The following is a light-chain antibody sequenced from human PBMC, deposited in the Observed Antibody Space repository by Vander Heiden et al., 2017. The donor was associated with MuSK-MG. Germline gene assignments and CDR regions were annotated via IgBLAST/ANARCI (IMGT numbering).Light chain of an antibody. V-gene: IGKV4-1*01. CDR3: QQYDATPYT. J-gene: IGKJ2*01. CDR2: WAS. CDR1: QSVLYSPNNKNY. Sequence: DIVMTQSPDSLAVSLGERATINCKSSQSVLYSPNNKNYLAWYQQQPGQPPKLLIYWASTRESGVPARFSGSGSGTDFTLTISSVRAEDVAVYYCQQYDATPYTFGQGTKLEI.